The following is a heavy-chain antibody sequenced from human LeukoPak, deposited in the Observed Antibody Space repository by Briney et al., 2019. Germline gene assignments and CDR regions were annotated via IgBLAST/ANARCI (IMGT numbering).Heavy chain of an antibody. CDR3: ARRIAVADAFDY. CDR1: GSTFTVYW. D-gene: IGHD6-19*01. J-gene: IGHJ4*02. V-gene: IGHV5-51*01. Sequence: GESLKISCQGSGSTFTVYWIGWVRQVPGKGLEWMGIIYPGDSDTRYSPSFQGQVTISADKSMDTAYLQWSSLKASDTAMYYCARRIAVADAFDYWGQGTLVTVSS. CDR2: IYPGDSDT.